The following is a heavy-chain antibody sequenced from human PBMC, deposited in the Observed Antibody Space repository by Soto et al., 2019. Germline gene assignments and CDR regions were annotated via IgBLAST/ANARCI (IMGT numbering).Heavy chain of an antibody. CDR2: FSGTGNSV. CDR3: AKDQRPASIPVKDYFDF. J-gene: IGHJ4*02. CDR1: GFTFNSFG. Sequence: EVQLVESGGVLVQPGGSLRLSCVASGFTFNSFGMSWVRQAPGKGLEWVSAFSGTGNSVYYADSVKGRFTISRYNSENTLYLQMNSLRAEDTAIYYCAKDQRPASIPVKDYFDFWGRGTLVTVSS. D-gene: IGHD2-2*01. V-gene: IGHV3-23*04.